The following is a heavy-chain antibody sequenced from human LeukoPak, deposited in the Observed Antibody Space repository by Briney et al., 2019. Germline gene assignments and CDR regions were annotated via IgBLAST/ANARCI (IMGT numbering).Heavy chain of an antibody. Sequence: SETLSLTCTVSGGSISSYYWSWIRQPPGKGLEWIGYIYYSGTTNYNPSLKSRVTISVDTSKNQFSQKLSSVTAADTAVYYCARQLPAHGGPTFDYWGQGTLVTVSS. D-gene: IGHD4-23*01. CDR1: GGSISSYY. J-gene: IGHJ4*02. CDR2: IYYSGTT. V-gene: IGHV4-59*08. CDR3: ARQLPAHGGPTFDY.